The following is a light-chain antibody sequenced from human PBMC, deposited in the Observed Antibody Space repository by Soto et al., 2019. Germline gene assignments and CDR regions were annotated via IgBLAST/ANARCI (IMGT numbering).Light chain of an antibody. CDR3: QQRGNWPFT. Sequence: EIVLTQSPATLSLSPGERATLSCRASQNVYSDLDWFQQKPGQAPRLLMYDVSKRATGIPARFSGSGSVTDFTLTISGLEPEDFAVYYCQQRGNWPFTFGQGTRLEIK. CDR1: QNVYSD. CDR2: DVS. V-gene: IGKV3-11*01. J-gene: IGKJ5*01.